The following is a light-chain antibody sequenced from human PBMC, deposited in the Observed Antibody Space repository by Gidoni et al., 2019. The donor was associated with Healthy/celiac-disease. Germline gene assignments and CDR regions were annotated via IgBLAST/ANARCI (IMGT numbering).Light chain of an antibody. CDR3: SSYTSSSLWV. Sequence: QSALTQPASVSGSPGQSITISCTGTRSDVGGYNYVSWYQQHPGKAPKLMIYDVSNRPSGVSNRFSGSKSGNTASLTISGLQAEDKADYYCSSYTSSSLWVFGGGTKLTVL. J-gene: IGLJ3*02. CDR1: RSDVGGYNY. V-gene: IGLV2-14*03. CDR2: DVS.